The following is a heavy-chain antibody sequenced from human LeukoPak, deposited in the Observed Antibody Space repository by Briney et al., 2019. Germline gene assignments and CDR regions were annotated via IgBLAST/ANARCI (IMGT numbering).Heavy chain of an antibody. J-gene: IGHJ4*02. CDR2: ISYDGSNK. D-gene: IGHD6-19*01. V-gene: IGHV3-30*19. CDR3: ARDLGIAVAAEFDY. Sequence: SGGSLRLSCAASGFTFSSYGMHWVRQAPGKGLEWVAVISYDGSNKYYADSVKGRFTISRDNSKNTLYLQMNSLRAEDTAVYYCARDLGIAVAAEFDYWGQGTLVTVSS. CDR1: GFTFSSYG.